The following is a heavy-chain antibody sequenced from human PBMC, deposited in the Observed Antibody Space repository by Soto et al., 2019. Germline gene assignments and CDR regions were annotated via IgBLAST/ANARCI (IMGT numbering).Heavy chain of an antibody. D-gene: IGHD2-8*01. CDR2: IIPIFGTA. CDR1: GGTFSSYA. Sequence: SVKVSCKASGGTFSSYAISWVRQAPGQGLEWMVGIIPIFGTANYAQKFQGRVTITADESTSTAYMELSSLRSEDTAVYYCARGVTDATYYYYGMDVWGQGTTVTVSS. J-gene: IGHJ6*02. V-gene: IGHV1-69*13. CDR3: ARGVTDATYYYYGMDV.